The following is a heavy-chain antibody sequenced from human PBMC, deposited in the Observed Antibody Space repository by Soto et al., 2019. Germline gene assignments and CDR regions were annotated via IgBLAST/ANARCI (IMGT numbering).Heavy chain of an antibody. CDR2: ITYNGDNT. J-gene: IGHJ4*02. CDR1: GFTFSSYA. V-gene: IGHV3-23*01. D-gene: IGHD5-18*01. CDR3: ARYIRGPTVFYFDF. Sequence: EGSLRLSCAASGFTFSSYAMTWVRQAPGKGLEWVSVITYNGDNTYYADSVKGRFTISRDNSKDTVHLQMNSLRAEDTAVYYCARYIRGPTVFYFDFWGPGVLVTVSS.